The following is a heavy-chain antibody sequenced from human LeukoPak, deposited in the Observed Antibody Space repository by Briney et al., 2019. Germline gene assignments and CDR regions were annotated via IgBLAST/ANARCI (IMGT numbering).Heavy chain of an antibody. V-gene: IGHV4-30-2*01. CDR2: IYHSGST. J-gene: IGHJ6*02. Sequence: SETLSLTCTVSGGSISSGGYYWSWIRQPPGKGLEWIGYIYHSGSTYYNPSLKSRVTISVDRSKNQFSLKLSSVTAADTAVYYCARSLTYYYGMDVWGQGTTVTVSS. CDR3: ARSLTYYYGMDV. CDR1: GGSISSGGYY.